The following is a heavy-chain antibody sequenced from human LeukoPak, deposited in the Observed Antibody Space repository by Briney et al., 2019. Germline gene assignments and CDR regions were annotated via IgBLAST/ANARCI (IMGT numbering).Heavy chain of an antibody. CDR1: GYTFTSYG. CDR2: ISAYNGNT. Sequence: ASVKVSCKASGYTFTSYGISWVRQAPGQGLEWMGWISAYNGNTNYAQKLQGRVTMTTDTSTSTAYMELRSLRSDDTAVYYCARKGLGNYYGSGSYYPDYWGQGTLVTVSS. D-gene: IGHD3-10*01. V-gene: IGHV1-18*01. CDR3: ARKGLGNYYGSGSYYPDY. J-gene: IGHJ4*02.